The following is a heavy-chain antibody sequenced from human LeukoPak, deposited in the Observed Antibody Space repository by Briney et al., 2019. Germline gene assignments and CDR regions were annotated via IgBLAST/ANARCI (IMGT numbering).Heavy chain of an antibody. Sequence: GRSLRLSCAASGFTFSDYYMSWIRQAPGKGLEWVSYISSSSSYTNYADSVKGRFTISRDNAKNSLYLQMNSLRAEDTAVYYCARGSSSSWYVDYWGQGTLVTVSS. CDR1: GFTFSDYY. CDR3: ARGSSSSWYVDY. D-gene: IGHD6-13*01. V-gene: IGHV3-11*05. CDR2: ISSSSSYT. J-gene: IGHJ4*02.